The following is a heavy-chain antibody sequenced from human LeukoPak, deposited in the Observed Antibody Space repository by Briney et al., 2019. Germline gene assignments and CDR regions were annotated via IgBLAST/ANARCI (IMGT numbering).Heavy chain of an antibody. CDR3: AKGGPNYVPAAMWGWFDP. D-gene: IGHD2-2*01. Sequence: GGSLRLSCAASGFIFSDYYMSWIRQAPGKGLEWVSYISSGGSSIYYADSVKGRFTISRDNAKNSLYLQMNSLRVEDTALYYCAKGGPNYVPAAMWGWFDPWGQGTLVTVSS. V-gene: IGHV3-11*01. CDR2: ISSGGSSI. CDR1: GFIFSDYY. J-gene: IGHJ5*02.